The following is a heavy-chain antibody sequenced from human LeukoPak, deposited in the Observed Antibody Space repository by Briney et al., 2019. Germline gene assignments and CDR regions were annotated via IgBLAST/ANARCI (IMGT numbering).Heavy chain of an antibody. Sequence: SVKVSCKASGGTFSSYAISWVRQAPGRGLEWMGGIIPIFGTANYAQKFQGRVTITADESTSTAYMELSSLRSEDTAVYYCAREYTAMVMELDYWGQGTLVTVSS. D-gene: IGHD5-18*01. CDR1: GGTFSSYA. J-gene: IGHJ4*02. V-gene: IGHV1-69*01. CDR3: AREYTAMVMELDY. CDR2: IIPIFGTA.